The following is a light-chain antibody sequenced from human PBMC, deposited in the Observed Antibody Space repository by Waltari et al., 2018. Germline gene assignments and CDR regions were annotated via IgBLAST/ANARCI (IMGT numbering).Light chain of an antibody. CDR1: SSDLGRFDL. CDR2: EGS. J-gene: IGLJ3*02. V-gene: IGLV2-23*01. Sequence: QSALTQPASVSASPGQSITISCTGTSSDLGRFDLVSWFQQHPGEAPRLIIYEGSKRPSGVSNRFSGSKSGTTASLTISGLQAEDEADYYCCSYAGSSSWVFGGGTKLTVL. CDR3: CSYAGSSSWV.